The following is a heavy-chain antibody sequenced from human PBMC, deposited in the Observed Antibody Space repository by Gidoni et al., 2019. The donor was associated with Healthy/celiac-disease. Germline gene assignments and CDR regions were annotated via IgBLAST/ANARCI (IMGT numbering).Heavy chain of an antibody. V-gene: IGHV4-34*01. CDR1: GGSFSGYY. Sequence: QVQLQQWGAGLLKPSETLSLTCAVYGGSFSGYYWSWLRQPPGKGLEWIWEINHSGSTNYNPSLKSRVTISVDTSKNQFSLKLSSVTAADTAVYYCARGSRWYGSGSYRPPFDYWGQGTLVTVSS. CDR2: INHSGST. J-gene: IGHJ4*02. D-gene: IGHD3-10*01. CDR3: ARGSRWYGSGSYRPPFDY.